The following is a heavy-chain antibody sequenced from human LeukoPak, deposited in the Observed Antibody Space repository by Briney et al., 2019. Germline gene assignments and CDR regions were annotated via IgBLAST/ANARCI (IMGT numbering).Heavy chain of an antibody. D-gene: IGHD5-12*01. Sequence: GGSLRLSCAASGFTFSSYGMHWVRQAPGKGLEWVAFIWYDGSNKYYADSVKGRFTISRDNSKNTLYLQMNSLRAEDTALYYCAKDSVKVTTIRRVPHYMDVWGKGTTVTISS. CDR2: IWYDGSNK. CDR1: GFTFSSYG. V-gene: IGHV3-30*02. CDR3: AKDSVKVTTIRRVPHYMDV. J-gene: IGHJ6*03.